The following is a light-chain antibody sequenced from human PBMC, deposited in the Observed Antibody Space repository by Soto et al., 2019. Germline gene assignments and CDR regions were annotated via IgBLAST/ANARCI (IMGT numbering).Light chain of an antibody. J-gene: IGKJ1*01. CDR3: QQYGSSPGT. Sequence: EVVMTQSPATLSVSPGERATLSCRASQSARSSLGWYQQKPGQAPRLLIYGASSRATGIPDRFSGSGSGTGFTLIISRLEPEDFAVYYCQQYGSSPGTFGQGTKVDI. CDR2: GAS. CDR1: QSARSS. V-gene: IGKV3-20*01.